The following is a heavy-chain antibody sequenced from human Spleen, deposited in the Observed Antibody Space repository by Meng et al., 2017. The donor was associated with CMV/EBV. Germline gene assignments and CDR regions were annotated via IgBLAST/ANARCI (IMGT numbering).Heavy chain of an antibody. V-gene: IGHV4-61*08. CDR1: GASVSSGAYY. CDR2: IYFTGST. D-gene: IGHD6-13*01. J-gene: IGHJ4*02. CDR3: VRTKRSTYFDY. Sequence: CPVSGASVSSGAYYWSWLRQPPGKGLEWIGYIYFTGSTNYNPSLKSRVTISVDTSKNQFSLRLSSVTAADTAVYYCVRTKRSTYFDYWGQGTLVTVSS.